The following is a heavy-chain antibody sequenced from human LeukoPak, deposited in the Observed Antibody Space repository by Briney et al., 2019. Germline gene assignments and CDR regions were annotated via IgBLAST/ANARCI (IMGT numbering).Heavy chain of an antibody. CDR1: GFTFSSFW. CDR2: IKEDGTVK. CDR3: ATSITMFDY. J-gene: IGHJ4*02. V-gene: IGHV3-7*02. D-gene: IGHD3-10*01. Sequence: GGSLRLSCAASGFTFSSFWMSWVRQAPGKGLEWVANIKEDGTVKYYVESVKDRFAISRDNAKNSLYLQMNSLRAEDTAVYYCATSITMFDYWGQGTLVTVSS.